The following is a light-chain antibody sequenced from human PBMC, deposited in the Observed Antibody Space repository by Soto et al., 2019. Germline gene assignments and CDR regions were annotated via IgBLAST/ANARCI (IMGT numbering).Light chain of an antibody. J-gene: IGLJ1*01. CDR3: SSYRGSSTYV. Sequence: QSALTQPASVSGSPGQSIAISCTGTSSDVGAYNYVSWYQQHPGKAPKLLIYDVSNRPSGVSDRFSGSKSGNTASLTISGLQDEDGADYYCSSYRGSSTYVLRTGTRV. CDR2: DVS. CDR1: SSDVGAYNY. V-gene: IGLV2-14*01.